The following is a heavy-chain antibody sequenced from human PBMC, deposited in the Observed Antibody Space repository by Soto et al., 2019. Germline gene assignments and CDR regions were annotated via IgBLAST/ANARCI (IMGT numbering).Heavy chain of an antibody. CDR2: TIPIFGTA. CDR1: GGTFSSYA. J-gene: IGHJ4*02. D-gene: IGHD3-22*01. CDR3: ARHLPDSSDYYFCTFDC. Sequence: QVQLVQSGAEVKTPGSSVKVSCKASGGTFSSYAINWVRQAPGQGLEWMGGTIPIFGTANYAQKFQGRVTITADESTSTVYMELSSLRSEDTAVYYCARHLPDSSDYYFCTFDCWGQGTLVTVSS. V-gene: IGHV1-69*12.